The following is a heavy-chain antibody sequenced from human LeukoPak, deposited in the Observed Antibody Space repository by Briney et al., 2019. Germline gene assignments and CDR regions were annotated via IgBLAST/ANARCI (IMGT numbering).Heavy chain of an antibody. CDR1: GSTFTRYY. D-gene: IGHD5-18*01. CDR2: MNPNSGNT. J-gene: IGHJ4*02. V-gene: IGHV1-8*03. Sequence: ASVKLSCKASGSTFTRYYMHWVRQATGQGLEWRGWMNPNSGNTGYAQKFQGRVTITRNTSISTAYMELSSLRSEDTAVYYCARGGDTAMVLYDYWGQGTRVTVSS. CDR3: ARGGDTAMVLYDY.